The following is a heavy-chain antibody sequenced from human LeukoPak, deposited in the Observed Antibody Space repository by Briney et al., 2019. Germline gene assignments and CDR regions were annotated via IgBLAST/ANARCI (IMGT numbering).Heavy chain of an antibody. Sequence: TGGSLRLSCAASGFTFSSYGMHWVRQAPGKGLEWVAVISYDGSNKYYADSVKGRFTISRDNSKNTLYLQMNSLRAEDTAVYYCARYSSGWYSDYWGQGTLVTVSS. D-gene: IGHD6-19*01. J-gene: IGHJ4*02. V-gene: IGHV3-30*03. CDR1: GFTFSSYG. CDR2: ISYDGSNK. CDR3: ARYSSGWYSDY.